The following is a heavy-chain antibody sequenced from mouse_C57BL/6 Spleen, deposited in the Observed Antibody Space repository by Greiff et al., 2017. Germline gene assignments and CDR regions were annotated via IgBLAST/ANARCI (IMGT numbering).Heavy chain of an antibody. D-gene: IGHD1-1*01. CDR1: GFTFSDYG. CDR3: ARFYGSYWYFEV. Sequence: EVKLVESGGGLVKPGGSLKLSCAASGFTFSDYGMHWVRQAPEKGLEWVAYISSGSSTIYYADTVKGRFTISRDNAKNTLFLQMTSLRSEDTAMYYCARFYGSYWYFEVWGTGTTVTVSS. J-gene: IGHJ1*03. V-gene: IGHV5-17*01. CDR2: ISSGSSTI.